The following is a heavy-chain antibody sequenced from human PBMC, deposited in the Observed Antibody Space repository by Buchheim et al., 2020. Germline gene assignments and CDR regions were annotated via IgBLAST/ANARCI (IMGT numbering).Heavy chain of an antibody. CDR2: ISYDGSNK. CDR1: GFTFSSYA. J-gene: IGHJ4*02. V-gene: IGHV3-30-3*01. Sequence: QVQLVGSGGGVVQPGRSLRLSCAASGFTFSSYAMHWVRQAPGKGLEWVAVISYDGSNKYYADSVKGRFTISRDNSKNTLYLQMNSLRAEDTAVYYCARESPSFDYWGQGTL. CDR3: ARESPSFDY.